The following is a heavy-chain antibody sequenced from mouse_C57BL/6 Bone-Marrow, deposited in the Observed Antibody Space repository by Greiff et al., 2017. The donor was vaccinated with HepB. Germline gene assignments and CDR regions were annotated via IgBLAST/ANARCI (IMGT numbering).Heavy chain of an antibody. V-gene: IGHV5-15*01. Sequence: EVKLMESGGGLVQPGGSLKLSCAASGFTFSDYGMAWVRQAPRKGPEWVAFISNLAYSIYYADTVTGRFTISRENAKNTQYLEMSSLRSEDTAMYYCARVYYDTTGDYFDYWGQGTTLTVSS. CDR1: GFTFSDYG. D-gene: IGHD2-4*01. CDR2: ISNLAYSI. CDR3: ARVYYDTTGDYFDY. J-gene: IGHJ2*01.